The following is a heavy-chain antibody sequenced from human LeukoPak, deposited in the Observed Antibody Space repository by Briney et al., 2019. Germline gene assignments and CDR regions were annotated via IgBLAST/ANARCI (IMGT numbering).Heavy chain of an antibody. Sequence: GGSLRLSCASCGFTFISYCMHWVRQAPGKGLVWVSRINSDGSSTTYADSVKGRFTISRDNAKNTLYLQMDSLRADDTAVYYCAKVTAVASTGALDYWGQGTLVTVSS. V-gene: IGHV3-74*01. CDR3: AKVTAVASTGALDY. J-gene: IGHJ4*02. CDR2: INSDGSST. D-gene: IGHD6-19*01. CDR1: GFTFISYC.